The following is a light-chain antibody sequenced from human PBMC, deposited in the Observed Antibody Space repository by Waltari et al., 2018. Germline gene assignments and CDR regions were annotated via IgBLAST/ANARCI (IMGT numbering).Light chain of an antibody. Sequence: SYVLTQPPSVSVAPGQTARIACGGDNIGNKGVHWYQQKPGQSPVLVVYDNRDRPSRIPARLSGSDSGTTATLTDSRVEAGDEADYCCQVWHNNSGHSNGVLGGGTKLTVL. CDR1: NIGNKG. J-gene: IGLJ3*02. V-gene: IGLV3-21*02. CDR3: QVWHNNSGHSNGV. CDR2: DNR.